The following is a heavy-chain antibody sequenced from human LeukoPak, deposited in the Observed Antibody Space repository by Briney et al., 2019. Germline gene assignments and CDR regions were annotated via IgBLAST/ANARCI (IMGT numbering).Heavy chain of an antibody. Sequence: GGSLRLSCAASGFTFSSYGMHWVRQAPGKGLEWVAFIRYDGSNKYYADSVKGRFTISRDNSKNTLYLQMNSLRAEDTAVYYCAIYSGYDSHEAFDYWGQGTLVTVSS. CDR2: IRYDGSNK. J-gene: IGHJ4*02. CDR1: GFTFSSYG. D-gene: IGHD5-12*01. V-gene: IGHV3-30*02. CDR3: AIYSGYDSHEAFDY.